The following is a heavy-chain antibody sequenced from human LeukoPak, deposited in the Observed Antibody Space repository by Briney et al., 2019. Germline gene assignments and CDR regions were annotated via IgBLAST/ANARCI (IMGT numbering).Heavy chain of an antibody. Sequence: ASVKVSCKASGYTFTSYYMHWVRQAPGQGLEWMGIINPSGGSTSYAQKFQGRVTITADESTSTAYMELSSLRSEDTAVYYCARGTFGVVISGGAFDIWGQGTMVTVSS. V-gene: IGHV1-46*01. CDR2: INPSGGST. CDR3: ARGTFGVVISGGAFDI. J-gene: IGHJ3*02. CDR1: GYTFTSYY. D-gene: IGHD3-3*01.